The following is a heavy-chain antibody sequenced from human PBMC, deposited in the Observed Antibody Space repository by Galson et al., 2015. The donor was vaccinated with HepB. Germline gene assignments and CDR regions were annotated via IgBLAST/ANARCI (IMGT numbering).Heavy chain of an antibody. CDR3: ARDPLPQQPTPDY. D-gene: IGHD6-13*01. J-gene: IGHJ4*02. CDR1: GFTFSSYS. CDR2: ISSSSSYI. Sequence: SLRLSCAASGFTFSSYSMNWVRQAPGKGLEWVSSISSSSSYIYYADSVKGRFTISRDNAKNSLYLQMNSLRAEDTAVYYCARDPLPQQPTPDYWGQGTLVTVSS. V-gene: IGHV3-21*01.